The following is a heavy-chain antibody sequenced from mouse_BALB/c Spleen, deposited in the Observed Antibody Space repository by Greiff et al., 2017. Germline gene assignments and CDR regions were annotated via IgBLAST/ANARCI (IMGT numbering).Heavy chain of an antibody. CDR1: GYTFTSYW. V-gene: IGHV1-7*01. CDR2: INPSTGYT. CDR3: AQRSDGYQWAWFAY. Sequence: VQLQQSGAELAKPGASVKMSCKASGYTFTSYWMHWVKQRPGQGLEWIGYINPSTGYTEYNQKFKDKATLTADKSSSTAYMQLSSLTSEDSAVYYCAQRSDGYQWAWFAYWGQGTLVTVSA. D-gene: IGHD2-3*01. J-gene: IGHJ3*01.